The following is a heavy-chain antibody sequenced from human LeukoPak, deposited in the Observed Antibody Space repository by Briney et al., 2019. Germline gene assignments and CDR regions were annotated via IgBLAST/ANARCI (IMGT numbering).Heavy chain of an antibody. CDR3: ARGDYGGDYFDY. Sequence: PGGSLRLSCAASGFTFSRYWMHWVRQAPGKGLVWVSRITTDGSATSYADSVKGRFTISRDDATNTLYLQMNSLRAEDTAVYYCARGDYGGDYFDYWGQGTLVTVSS. D-gene: IGHD4-23*01. CDR1: GFTFSRYW. J-gene: IGHJ4*02. V-gene: IGHV3-74*03. CDR2: ITTDGSAT.